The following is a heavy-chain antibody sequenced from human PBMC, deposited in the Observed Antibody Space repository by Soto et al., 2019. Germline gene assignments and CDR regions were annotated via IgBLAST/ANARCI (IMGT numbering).Heavy chain of an antibody. CDR3: ARSVDTAMVYYFDY. J-gene: IGHJ4*02. CDR2: IYTSGST. V-gene: IGHV4-4*07. Sequence: PSETLSLTCTVSGGSISSYYWSWIRQPAGKGLEWIGRIYTSGSTNYNPSLRSRVTMSLDTSKNQFSLKLRSVTAADTAVYYCARSVDTAMVYYFDYWGQGTLVTVSS. D-gene: IGHD5-18*01. CDR1: GGSISSYY.